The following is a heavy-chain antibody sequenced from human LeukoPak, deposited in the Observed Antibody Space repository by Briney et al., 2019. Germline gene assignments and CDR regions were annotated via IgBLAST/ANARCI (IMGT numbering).Heavy chain of an antibody. CDR3: ARSQNYYGSGDY. D-gene: IGHD3-10*01. CDR1: GDSVSNGNYY. V-gene: IGHV4-61*01. Sequence: SEALSLTCTVSGDSVSNGNYYWSWLRQPPGKALEWIGYIYYTGSTYYNPSLEGRVTISVDTSRNQFSVKLSSVTAADTAVYYCARSQNYYGSGDYWSQGTLVTVSS. CDR2: IYYTGST. J-gene: IGHJ4*02.